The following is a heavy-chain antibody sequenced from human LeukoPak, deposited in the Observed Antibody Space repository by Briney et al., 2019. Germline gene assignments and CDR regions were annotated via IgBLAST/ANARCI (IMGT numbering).Heavy chain of an antibody. J-gene: IGHJ4*02. V-gene: IGHV1-69*13. CDR3: ASGPPKLGATTEIDY. CDR2: IIPIFGTA. CDR1: GGTFSSYA. D-gene: IGHD1-26*01. Sequence: SVKVSCKASGGTFSSYAISWVRQAPGQGLEWMGGIIPIFGTANYAQKFQGRVTITADESTSTAYMELSSLRSEDTAVYYCASGPPKLGATTEIDYWGQGTLVTVSS.